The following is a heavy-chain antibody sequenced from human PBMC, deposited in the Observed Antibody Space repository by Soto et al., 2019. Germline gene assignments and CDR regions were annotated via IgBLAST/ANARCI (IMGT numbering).Heavy chain of an antibody. CDR1: GYRFSTNW. J-gene: IGHJ4*02. Sequence: PGESLKISCKGSGYRFSTNWIGWVRQMPGKGLEWMGIIYPGDSDTRLSPSFQGQVTLSADKSINTAYLQWSSLKASDTAIYYCATIGIAGTTYYFHYWGPGTLVTVSS. V-gene: IGHV5-51*01. CDR3: ATIGIAGTTYYFHY. CDR2: IYPGDSDT. D-gene: IGHD1-7*01.